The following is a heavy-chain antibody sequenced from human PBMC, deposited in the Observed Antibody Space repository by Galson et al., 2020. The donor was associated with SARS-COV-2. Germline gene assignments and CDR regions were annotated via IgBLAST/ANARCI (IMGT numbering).Heavy chain of an antibody. V-gene: IGHV4-34*01. Sequence: SQTLSLTCPVSGGSFTSYYWSRIRQTKGKGQERIGEINSSGSTNYNPSLKRRLTISVDTSKNHFSLKLSSVTAADTAVYYCAREENFFLEVTATRMCYFDYWGRGTLVTVSS. CDR1: GGSFTSYY. J-gene: IGHJ4*03. CDR2: INSSGST. CDR3: AREENFFLEVTATRMCYFDY. D-gene: IGHD2-21*02.